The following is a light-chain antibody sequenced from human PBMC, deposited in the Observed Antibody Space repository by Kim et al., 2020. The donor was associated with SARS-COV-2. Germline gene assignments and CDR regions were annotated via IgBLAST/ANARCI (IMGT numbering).Light chain of an antibody. CDR3: LQHYNFPYP. CDR1: IDED. V-gene: IGKV5-2*01. J-gene: IGKJ2*01. Sequence: IDEDMNWYQQKPGEAAIFIIQEATTRVPGISPRFSCSGYGTDFSLKINNIESEDATFYFCLQHYNFPYPFGQGTKLEI. CDR2: EAT.